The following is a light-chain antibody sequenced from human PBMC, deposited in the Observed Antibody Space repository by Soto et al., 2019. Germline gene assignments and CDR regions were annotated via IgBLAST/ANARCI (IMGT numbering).Light chain of an antibody. V-gene: IGLV3-1*01. CDR3: QAWDSSTAV. J-gene: IGLJ1*01. CDR1: KLGDKY. CDR2: QDS. Sequence: SYELTQPPSVSVSPGQTASITCSGDKLGDKYACWYQQKPGQSPVLVIYQDSKRPSGIPERFSGSNSGNTATLTISGTQAMDEADYYCQAWDSSTAVFGTGTKVTV.